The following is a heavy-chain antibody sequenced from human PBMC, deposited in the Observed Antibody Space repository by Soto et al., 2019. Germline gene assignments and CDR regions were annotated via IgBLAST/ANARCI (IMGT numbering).Heavy chain of an antibody. CDR3: ARGGYSNSWRFDY. D-gene: IGHD2-21*01. CDR2: FRPFVEAA. Sequence: QLRLVQSGAEVRKPGSSVKVSCKAPGDTFTNYAISWLRLVPGQGLEWMGGFRPFVEAADLAQKFRGRLTITADASTSTAYMALSDLRSEDTAIYYCARGGYSNSWRFDYWGQGALITVS. V-gene: IGHV1-69*01. CDR1: GDTFTNYA. J-gene: IGHJ4*02.